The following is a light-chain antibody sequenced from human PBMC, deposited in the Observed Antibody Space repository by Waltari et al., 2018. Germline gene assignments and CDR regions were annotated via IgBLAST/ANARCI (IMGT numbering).Light chain of an antibody. V-gene: IGKV4-1*01. CDR2: WAS. CDR3: HHYYSTPRT. J-gene: IGKJ1*01. Sequence: DIVMTQSPDSLAVSLGERATINCKSSQSLLYTSNNKNYLAWYQQKPGKPPKLLIYWASTRESGVPDRCSGSGSGTDFTLTISSLQAEDVAVYYCHHYYSTPRTFGQGTKVEIK. CDR1: QSLLYTSNNKNY.